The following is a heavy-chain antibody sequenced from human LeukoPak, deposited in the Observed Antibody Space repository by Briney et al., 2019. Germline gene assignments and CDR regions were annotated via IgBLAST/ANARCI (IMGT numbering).Heavy chain of an antibody. CDR3: ARVYGSGSYYNVDY. Sequence: SQTLSLTCTVSGGSISSGGYYWSWIRQHPGKGLEWIGYIYYSGSTYYNPSLKSRVTISVDTSKNQFSLKLSSVTAADTAVYYCARVYGSGSYYNVDYWGQGTLVTVPS. CDR2: IYYSGST. D-gene: IGHD3-10*01. J-gene: IGHJ4*02. V-gene: IGHV4-31*03. CDR1: GGSISSGGYY.